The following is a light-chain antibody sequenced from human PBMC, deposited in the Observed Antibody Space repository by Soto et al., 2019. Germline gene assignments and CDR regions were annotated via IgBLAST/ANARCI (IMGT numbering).Light chain of an antibody. CDR1: SSDVGGYQF. CDR2: EVS. J-gene: IGLJ2*01. V-gene: IGLV2-14*01. Sequence: QSALTQPASVSGSPGQSITISCNGTSSDVGGYQFVSWYQQHPGKAPKLMIYEVSNRPSGVSNRFSGSKSGNTASLTISGLQADDEADYYCSSYTSSTRVVFGGGTQLTVL. CDR3: SSYTSSTRVV.